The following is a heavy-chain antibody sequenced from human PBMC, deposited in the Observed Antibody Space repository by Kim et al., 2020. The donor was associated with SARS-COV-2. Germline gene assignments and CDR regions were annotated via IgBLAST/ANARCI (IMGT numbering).Heavy chain of an antibody. CDR2: ISARDGNT. V-gene: IGHV1-18*04. CDR1: GYMFTSYG. Sequence: ASVKVYCKACGYMFTSYGFSWVRQAPGQGLERLGWISARDGNTKYGQKVQGRVIMTTDTSTNTAYMELWSLRSDDTAMYYCARGAYGDVSFDYWGQRALVTVSS. CDR3: ARGAYGDVSFDY. D-gene: IGHD4-17*01. J-gene: IGHJ4*02.